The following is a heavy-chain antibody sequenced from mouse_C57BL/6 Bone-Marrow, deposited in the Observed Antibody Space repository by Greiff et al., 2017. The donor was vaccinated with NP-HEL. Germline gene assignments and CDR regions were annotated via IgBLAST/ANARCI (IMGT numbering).Heavy chain of an antibody. J-gene: IGHJ2*01. Sequence: VQLQQSGAELVRPGASVKLSCTASGFNIKDDYMHWVKQRPEQGLEWIGWIDPENGDTEYASKFQGKATITADTSSNTAYLQLSSLTSEDTAFYYCTTSNSLFDYWGQGTTLTVSS. CDR1: GFNIKDDY. CDR2: IDPENGDT. D-gene: IGHD2-5*01. V-gene: IGHV14-4*01. CDR3: TTSNSLFDY.